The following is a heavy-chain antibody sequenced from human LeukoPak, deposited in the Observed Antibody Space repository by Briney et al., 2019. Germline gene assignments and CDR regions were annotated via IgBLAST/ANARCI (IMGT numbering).Heavy chain of an antibody. CDR2: INHSGST. CDR1: GGSFSGYY. V-gene: IGHV4-34*01. Sequence: PSETLSLTCAVYGGSFSGYYWSWIRQPPGKGLEWIGEINHSGSTNYNPSLKSRVTISVDTSKNQFSLKLSSVTAADTAVYYCARANRKRFDYWGQGTLVTVSS. J-gene: IGHJ4*02. CDR3: ARANRKRFDY. D-gene: IGHD1-14*01.